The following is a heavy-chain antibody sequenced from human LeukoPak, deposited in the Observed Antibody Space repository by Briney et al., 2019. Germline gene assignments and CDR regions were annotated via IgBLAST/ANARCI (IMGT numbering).Heavy chain of an antibody. J-gene: IGHJ3*02. CDR3: ARGYSRAAFDI. V-gene: IGHV3-30*03. Sequence: GGSLRLSCAASGFTFSSYGMHWVRQAPGKGLEWVAVISYDGSNKYYADSVKGRFTISRDNSKNTLYLQMNSLRAEDTALYYCARGYSRAAFDIWGQGTVVAASS. D-gene: IGHD2-15*01. CDR2: ISYDGSNK. CDR1: GFTFSSYG.